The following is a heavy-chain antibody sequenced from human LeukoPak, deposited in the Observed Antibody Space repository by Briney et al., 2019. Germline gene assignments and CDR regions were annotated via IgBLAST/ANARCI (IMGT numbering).Heavy chain of an antibody. J-gene: IGHJ4*02. CDR1: GFTFSSYA. CDR3: AKNYYYDSSGYSHYDY. D-gene: IGHD3-22*01. Sequence: GGSLRLSCAASGFTFSSYAMDWVRQAPGKGLEWMAVISYDGSNKYYADSVKGRFTISRDNSKNTLYLQMNSLRAEDTAVYYCAKNYYYDSSGYSHYDYWGQGTLVTVSS. CDR2: ISYDGSNK. V-gene: IGHV3-30-3*02.